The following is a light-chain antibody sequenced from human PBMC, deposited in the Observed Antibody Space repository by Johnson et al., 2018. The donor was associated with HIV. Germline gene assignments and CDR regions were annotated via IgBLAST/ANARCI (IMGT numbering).Light chain of an antibody. CDR2: ENN. CDR1: SSNIGNNH. J-gene: IGLJ1*01. Sequence: QSVLTQPPSVSAAPVQKVAISCSGNSSNIGNNHVSWYQQLPGTAPKLLIFENNKRPSGIPDRFSGSKSGTSATLGITGLQTADEADYYCGTWDGSLSAGAVFGTGTKVTVL. CDR3: GTWDGSLSAGAV. V-gene: IGLV1-51*02.